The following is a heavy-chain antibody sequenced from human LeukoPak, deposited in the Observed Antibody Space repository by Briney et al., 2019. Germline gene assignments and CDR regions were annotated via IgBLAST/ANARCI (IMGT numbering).Heavy chain of an antibody. V-gene: IGHV4-59*01. CDR2: IYYCGST. D-gene: IGHD6-13*01. CDR1: GGSLSRYY. Sequence: PSETLSLTCTVSGGSLSRYYWSWIRPPPGKGLAWIGYIYYCGSTNYKPSLKSRVTISVDTSKNQISLKPRSLTAAATAVYYWASRIAAAVTDYYDYMDVWGKGTTVTVSS. CDR3: ASRIAAAVTDYYDYMDV. J-gene: IGHJ6*03.